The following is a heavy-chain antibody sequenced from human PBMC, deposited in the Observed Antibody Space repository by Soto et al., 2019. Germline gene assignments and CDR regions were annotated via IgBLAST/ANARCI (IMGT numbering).Heavy chain of an antibody. D-gene: IGHD5-12*01. CDR3: ARDPPSRDGYNVFDY. J-gene: IGHJ4*02. V-gene: IGHV3-30-3*01. CDR2: ISYDGSNK. CDR1: GFTFSSYA. Sequence: QVQLGETGEGMVQPGRSLRLSCAASGFTFSSYAMHWVRQAPGKGLEWVAVISYDGSNKYYADSVNGRFTISRDNSKNTLYLQMNSLRAEDTAVYYCARDPPSRDGYNVFDYWGQGTLVTVSS.